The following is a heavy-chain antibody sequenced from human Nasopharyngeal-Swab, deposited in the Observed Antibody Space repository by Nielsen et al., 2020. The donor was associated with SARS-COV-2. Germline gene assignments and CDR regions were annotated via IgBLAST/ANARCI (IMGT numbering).Heavy chain of an antibody. CDR1: GYTFTGYY. V-gene: IGHV1-2*06. CDR3: ARESVDGPYYYGMDV. J-gene: IGHJ6*02. CDR2: INPNSGGT. Sequence: ASVKVSCKASGYTFTGYYMHWVRQAPGQGLEWMGRINPNSGGTKYAQKFQGRVTMTRDTSISTAYMELSRLRSDDTAVYYCARESVDGPYYYGMDVWGQGTTVTVSS.